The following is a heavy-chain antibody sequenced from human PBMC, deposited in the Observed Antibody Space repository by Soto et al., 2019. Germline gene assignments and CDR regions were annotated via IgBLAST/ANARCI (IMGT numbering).Heavy chain of an antibody. V-gene: IGHV3-30*18. CDR1: GFTFSDYA. Sequence: VQLVESGGGVVQPGRSLRLSCAASGFTFSDYAMHWVRQAPGKGLEWVAVVSHDGRNTHYADSVKGRFTISRDSSKNTVSLEMSSLSAGDADVYYCAKGGRQWRGPSDFDYWGQGALVTVSS. D-gene: IGHD6-19*01. CDR3: AKGGRQWRGPSDFDY. CDR2: VSHDGRNT. J-gene: IGHJ4*02.